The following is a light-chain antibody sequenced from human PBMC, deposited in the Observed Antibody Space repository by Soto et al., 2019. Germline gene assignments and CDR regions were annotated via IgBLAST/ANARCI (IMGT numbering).Light chain of an antibody. Sequence: QSVLTQPPSTSGTPGQRVTISWSGSSSNIGSNHVYWYQQFPGMAPKLLMYRSDQRPTGVPERFSGSKSGTTASLAISWLRSDDEADYYCSARDDSLSGVLFGGGTQLTVL. J-gene: IGLJ2*01. CDR2: RSD. CDR1: SSNIGSNH. V-gene: IGLV1-47*01. CDR3: SARDDSLSGVL.